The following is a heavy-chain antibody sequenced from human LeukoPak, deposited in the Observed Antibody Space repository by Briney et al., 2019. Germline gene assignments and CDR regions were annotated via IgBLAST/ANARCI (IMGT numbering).Heavy chain of an antibody. J-gene: IGHJ4*02. CDR1: DDSFSSYY. CDR2: IYYSGST. CDR3: ARASVYSNSWYALDY. Sequence: SETLSLTCTVTDDSFSSYYWSWIRQPPGKGLEWIGYIYYSGSTNYNPSLKSRVTISVDTSKNQFSLKLTSVTAADTAVYYCARASVYSNSWYALDYWGQGTLVTVSS. D-gene: IGHD6-13*01. V-gene: IGHV4-59*01.